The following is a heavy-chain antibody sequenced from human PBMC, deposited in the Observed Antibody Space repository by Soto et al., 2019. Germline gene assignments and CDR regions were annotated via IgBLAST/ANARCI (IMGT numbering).Heavy chain of an antibody. CDR2: INHSGST. CDR3: ARHLNYYYYMDV. V-gene: IGHV4-34*01. CDR1: GGSFSGYY. Sequence: ETLSLTCAVYGGSFSGYYWSWIRQPPGKGLEWIGEINHSGSTNYNPSLKSRVTISVDTSKNQFSLKLSSVTAADTAVYYCARHLNYYYYMDVWGKGTTVTVSS. J-gene: IGHJ6*03.